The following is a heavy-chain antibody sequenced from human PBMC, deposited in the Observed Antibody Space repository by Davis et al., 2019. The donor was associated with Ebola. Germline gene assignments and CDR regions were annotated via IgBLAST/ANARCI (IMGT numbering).Heavy chain of an antibody. Sequence: SSVNVSCKTSGAAFSSDTISWVRQAPRQGLEWMGGIIPIFDTPHYAQKFQGRITITADASTSTAYMELSSLRSEDTATYFCARDFDGGNYYFDYLGPGTPVTVSS. CDR1: GAAFSSDT. CDR3: ARDFDGGNYYFDY. J-gene: IGHJ4*02. CDR2: IIPIFDTP. D-gene: IGHD3-9*01. V-gene: IGHV1-69*13.